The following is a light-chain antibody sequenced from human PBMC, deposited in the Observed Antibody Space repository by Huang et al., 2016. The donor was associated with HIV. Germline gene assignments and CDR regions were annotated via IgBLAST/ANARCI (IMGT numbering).Light chain of an antibody. Sequence: DIQMTQFPSSLSASVGGRVTITCRASQAIGNSLAWYQQKPGKAPNLLLFAASGLESGVPSRFSGSVSGTDYTLTSSSLQPEDFATYFCHQYYTIPHTFGQGSKLEIK. CDR3: HQYYTIPHT. CDR2: AAS. J-gene: IGKJ2*01. V-gene: IGKV1-NL1*01. CDR1: QAIGNS.